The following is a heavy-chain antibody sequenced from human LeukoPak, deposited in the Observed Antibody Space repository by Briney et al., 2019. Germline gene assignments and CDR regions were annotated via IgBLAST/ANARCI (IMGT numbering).Heavy chain of an antibody. CDR3: ARGLYYEQQLVTDSGWFDP. CDR2: INPNSGGT. D-gene: IGHD6-13*01. Sequence: ASVKVSCKASGYTFTGYYMHWVRQAPGQGLEWMGWINPNSGGTNYAQKFQGRVTMTRDTSISTAYMELSRLRSDDTAVYYCARGLYYEQQLVTDSGWFDPWGPGTLVTVSS. V-gene: IGHV1-2*02. CDR1: GYTFTGYY. J-gene: IGHJ5*02.